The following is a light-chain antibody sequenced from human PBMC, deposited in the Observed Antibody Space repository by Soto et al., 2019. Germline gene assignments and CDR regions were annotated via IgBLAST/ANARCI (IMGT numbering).Light chain of an antibody. CDR1: QSVNIN. Sequence: EIEMTQSPVTLSASPGERVTLSCRASQSVNINLAWYQQRPGQAPRVLIYGASNRASGIPDRFSGSGSGTDFTLTIISREPDDFALSYCQQNKDWPPLTFGGGTRVEIK. CDR3: QQNKDWPPLT. CDR2: GAS. J-gene: IGKJ4*01. V-gene: IGKV3D-15*01.